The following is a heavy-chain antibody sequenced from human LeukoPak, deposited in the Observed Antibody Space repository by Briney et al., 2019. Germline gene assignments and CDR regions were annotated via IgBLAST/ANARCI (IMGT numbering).Heavy chain of an antibody. CDR3: AREPDY. Sequence: PGGSLRLSCAASGFTFSSYGMHWVRQAPGKGLEWVGFIRSKAYGGTTEYAASVKGRFTISRDDSKSIAYLQMNSLKTEDTAVYYCAREPDYWGQGTMVTVSS. J-gene: IGHJ4*02. CDR1: GFTFSSYG. CDR2: IRSKAYGGTT. V-gene: IGHV3-49*04.